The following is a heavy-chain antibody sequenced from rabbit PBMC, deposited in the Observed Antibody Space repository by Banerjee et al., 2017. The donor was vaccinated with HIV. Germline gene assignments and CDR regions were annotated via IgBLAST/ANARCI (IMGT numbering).Heavy chain of an antibody. Sequence: QQQLEESGGDLVKPEGSLTLTCKASGIDFSSNAMCWVRQAPGKGLEWIGCIVAGSGNTYYASWAKGRFTISRSTSRNTVDLKMTSLTAADTATYFCTRMEDTYGYAFNPWGPGTLVTVS. J-gene: IGHJ2*01. CDR2: IVAGSGNT. D-gene: IGHD6-1*01. CDR3: TRMEDTYGYAFNP. CDR1: GIDFSSNA. V-gene: IGHV1S47*01.